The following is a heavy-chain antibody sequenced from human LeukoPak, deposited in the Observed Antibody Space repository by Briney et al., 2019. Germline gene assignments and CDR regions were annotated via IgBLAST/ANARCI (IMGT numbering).Heavy chain of an antibody. CDR3: ARIYDQGDFDY. D-gene: IGHD3-22*01. V-gene: IGHV1-8*03. J-gene: IGHJ4*02. CDR1: GYTFTSYD. Sequence: ASVKVSCKASGYTFTSYDINWVRQATGQGLEWMGWMNPNSGNTGYAQKFQGRVTITADTSTSTAYMELRSLRSDDTAVYYCARIYDQGDFDYWGQGTLVTVSS. CDR2: MNPNSGNT.